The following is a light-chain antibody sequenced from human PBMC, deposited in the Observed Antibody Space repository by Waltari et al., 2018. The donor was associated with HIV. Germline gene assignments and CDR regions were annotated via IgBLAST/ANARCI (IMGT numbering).Light chain of an antibody. CDR3: YSEDMSKTQRV. V-gene: IGLV3-10*01. J-gene: IGLJ2*01. Sequence: SYELTQPPSVSVSPGQTATIPCSGDALPKRYAYWYQQEPGRDPFVVIHDDRRRPSGIPERFSGSIAWTAATLTRTGAQVDDEAVYYCYSEDMSKTQRVFGRRTKLTV. CDR2: DDR. CDR1: ALPKRY.